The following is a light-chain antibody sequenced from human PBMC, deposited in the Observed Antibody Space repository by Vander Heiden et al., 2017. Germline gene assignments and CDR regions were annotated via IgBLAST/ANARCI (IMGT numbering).Light chain of an antibody. Sequence: DIVMTQSPDPLAVSLGERATINCKSSQSVLYSSNNKNYVAWYQQKPGQPPKLIIYWASTRESGVPDRFSGSGSGTDFTLTISSPQAEDVAVYYCQQYYSTTWTFGQGTKVEIK. CDR1: QSVLYSSNNKNY. J-gene: IGKJ1*01. V-gene: IGKV4-1*01. CDR2: WAS. CDR3: QQYYSTTWT.